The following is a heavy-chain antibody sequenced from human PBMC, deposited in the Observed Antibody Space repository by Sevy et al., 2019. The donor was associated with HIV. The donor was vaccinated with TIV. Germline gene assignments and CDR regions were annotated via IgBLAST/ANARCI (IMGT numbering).Heavy chain of an antibody. V-gene: IGHV3-7*03. CDR2: IKQDGSEK. CDR3: ARALYNRNPPYFDY. D-gene: IGHD1-20*01. Sequence: GGSLRLSCAASGFTFSSYWMSWVRQAPGKGLEWVTNIKQDGSEKYYVDSVKGRFTISRDNAKNSLYLQMNSLRAEDTAVYYCARALYNRNPPYFDYWGQGTLVTVSS. J-gene: IGHJ4*02. CDR1: GFTFSSYW.